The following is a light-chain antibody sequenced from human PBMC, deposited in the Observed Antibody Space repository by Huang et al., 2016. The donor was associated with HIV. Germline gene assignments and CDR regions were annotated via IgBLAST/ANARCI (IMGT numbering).Light chain of an antibody. V-gene: IGKV3-20*01. Sequence: EIVLTQSPGTLSLSPGERATLSCRASQSVSSSYLAWYQQKPGQAPRLLIYGASSRATGIPDRFSGSGSGTDFTLTISRLEPEDFAVYYCQHYGTSRWTFGQGTKLELK. CDR1: QSVSSSY. J-gene: IGKJ2*01. CDR3: QHYGTSRWT. CDR2: GAS.